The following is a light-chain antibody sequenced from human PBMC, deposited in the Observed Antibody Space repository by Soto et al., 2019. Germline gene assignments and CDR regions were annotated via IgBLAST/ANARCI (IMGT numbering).Light chain of an antibody. CDR3: QQHDSYSLT. CDR2: KAS. Sequence: DVQMTQSPSTLSASVEDTITIICRASQSVSSWVAWYQQKPGKAPKLLIYKASSLESGIPSRFSGSGSGTEFTLTITSLQPDDFATYYCQQHDSYSLTFGPGTTVDIK. V-gene: IGKV1-5*03. J-gene: IGKJ3*01. CDR1: QSVSSW.